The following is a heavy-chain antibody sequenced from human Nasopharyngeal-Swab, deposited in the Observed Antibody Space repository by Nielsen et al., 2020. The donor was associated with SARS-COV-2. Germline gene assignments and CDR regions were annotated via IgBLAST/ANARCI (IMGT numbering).Heavy chain of an antibody. J-gene: IGHJ4*01. V-gene: IGHV1-69*01. Sequence: GGSLRLSCAASGGTFSSYAISWVRQAPGQGLEWMGGIIPIFGTANYAQKFQGRVTITADESTSTAYMELSSLRSEDTAVYYCARYSSSWGTIDYWGHGTLVTVSS. CDR2: IIPIFGTA. CDR3: ARYSSSWGTIDY. D-gene: IGHD6-13*01. CDR1: GGTFSSYA.